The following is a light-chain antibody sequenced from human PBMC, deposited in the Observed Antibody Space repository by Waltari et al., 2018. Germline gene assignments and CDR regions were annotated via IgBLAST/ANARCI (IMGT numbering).Light chain of an antibody. J-gene: IGLJ2*01. Sequence: QSALTQTASVSGSPGKSITISCSGTCLDIGSYNYVSCYQQHPGKAPKLMIYEVTNRPSGLSNRFSGSKSGNTASLTITELQAEDEADYYCSSYAGNDLEIFGGGTKLTVL. CDR1: CLDIGSYNY. CDR3: SSYAGNDLEI. V-gene: IGLV2-14*01. CDR2: EVT.